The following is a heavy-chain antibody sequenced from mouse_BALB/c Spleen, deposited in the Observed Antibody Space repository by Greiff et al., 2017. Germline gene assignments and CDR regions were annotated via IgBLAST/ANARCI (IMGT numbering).Heavy chain of an antibody. CDR1: GFSLTSYG. CDR2: IWAGGST. D-gene: IGHD1-1*02. Sequence: VQLQESGPGLVAPSQSLSITCTVSGFSLTSYGVHWVRQPPGKGLEWLGVIWAGGSTNYNSALMSRLSISKDNSKSQVFLKMNSLQTDDTAMYYCARDPLYGYEAMGDWGQGTSVTVSS. V-gene: IGHV2-9*02. CDR3: ARDPLYGYEAMGD. J-gene: IGHJ4*01.